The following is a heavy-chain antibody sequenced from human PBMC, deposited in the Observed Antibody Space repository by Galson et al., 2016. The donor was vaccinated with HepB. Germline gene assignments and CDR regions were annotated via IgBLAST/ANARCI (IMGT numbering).Heavy chain of an antibody. CDR1: GYTFTGYY. J-gene: IGHJ6*02. CDR2: INPNSGGT. V-gene: IGHV1-2*04. CDR3: ARDYYFGMDV. Sequence: SVKVSCKASGYTFTGYYIHWVRQAPGQGLEWMGWINPNSGGTRYQQTFPGWVTMTRDTSISTASMELSRLRADHTAVYYCARDYYFGMDVWGPGTTVTVSS.